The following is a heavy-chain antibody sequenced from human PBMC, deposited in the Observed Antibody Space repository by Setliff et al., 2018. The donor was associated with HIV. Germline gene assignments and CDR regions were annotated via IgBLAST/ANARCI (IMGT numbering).Heavy chain of an antibody. V-gene: IGHV3-33*08. Sequence: GGSLRLSCAASGFTFSSYGMNWVRQAPGKGLEWVALIWYDGSNKYYGDSVKGRFTISRDNSKNTLYLQMNSLRAEDTAVYYCARDSKETTVVTKTGELSAGLDIWGQGTVVTVSS. CDR1: GFTFSSYG. CDR3: ARDSKETTVVTKTGELSAGLDI. CDR2: IWYDGSNK. J-gene: IGHJ3*02. D-gene: IGHD4-17*01.